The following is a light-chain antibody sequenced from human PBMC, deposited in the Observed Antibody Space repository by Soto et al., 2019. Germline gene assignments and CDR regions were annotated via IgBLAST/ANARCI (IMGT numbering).Light chain of an antibody. CDR2: GNS. CDR1: SSNIGAGYD. CDR3: AAWDDSLNAVV. V-gene: IGLV1-40*01. Sequence: QSVLTQPPSVYGAPGQRVTISCTGSSSNIGAGYDVHWYQQLPGTAPKLLIYGNSNRPSGVPDRFSGSKSGTSASLAISGLQSEDEADYYCAAWDDSLNAVVFGGGTKLTVL. J-gene: IGLJ2*01.